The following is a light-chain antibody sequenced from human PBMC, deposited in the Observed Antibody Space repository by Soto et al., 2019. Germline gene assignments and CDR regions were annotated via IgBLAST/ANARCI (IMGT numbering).Light chain of an antibody. CDR3: SAHAGISIYV. J-gene: IGLJ1*01. V-gene: IGLV2-8*01. CDR1: ITDIGAYDY. Sequence: QSVLTQPASVSWSPGQSITISCTGTITDIGAYDYVSWYQQHPGKAPKLLIYEVNKRPSGVPDRFSGSKSGNTASLTVSGLQAEDEADYYCSAHAGISIYVFGTGTKVTVL. CDR2: EVN.